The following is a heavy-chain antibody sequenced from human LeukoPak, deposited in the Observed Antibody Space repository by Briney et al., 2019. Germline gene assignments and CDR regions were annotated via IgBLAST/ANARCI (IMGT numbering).Heavy chain of an antibody. CDR3: AREVSSTPDDDILTGSLYYYGMDV. CDR2: IYRGGST. V-gene: IGHV3-66*01. CDR1: GFTFSSYA. D-gene: IGHD3-9*01. J-gene: IGHJ6*02. Sequence: GGSLRLSCAASGFTFSSYAMSWVRQAPGEGLEWVSVIYRGGSTYYADSVKGRFTTSRDDSKNSLYLQMNSLRADDTAVYYCAREVSSTPDDDILTGSLYYYGMDVWGQGTTVTVSS.